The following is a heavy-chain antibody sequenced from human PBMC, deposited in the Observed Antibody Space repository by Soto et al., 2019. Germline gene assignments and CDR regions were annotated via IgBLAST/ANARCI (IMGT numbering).Heavy chain of an antibody. CDR2: IYYSGST. Sequence: SETLSLTCTVSGGFIWGWIRQSPGKGLEWIGYIYYSGSTYYNPSLKSRVTISVDTSKNQFSLKLSSVTAADTAVYYCVRDLFSSGWYGIDYWGQGTLVTVSS. D-gene: IGHD6-19*01. CDR1: GGFI. CDR3: VRDLFSSGWYGIDY. J-gene: IGHJ4*02. V-gene: IGHV4-59*06.